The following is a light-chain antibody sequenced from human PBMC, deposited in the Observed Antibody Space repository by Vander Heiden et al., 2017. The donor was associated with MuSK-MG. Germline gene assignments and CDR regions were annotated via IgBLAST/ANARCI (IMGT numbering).Light chain of an antibody. J-gene: IGKJ2*01. CDR1: QSISSW. CDR3: QQYNSYPVT. V-gene: IGKV1-5*03. Sequence: DIQMTPSPSTLSASVGDRVTITCRASQSISSWLAWYQQKPGKAPKLLIYKASSLESGVPSRFSGSGSGTEFTLTISSLQPDDFATYYCQQYNSYPVTFGQRTKLEIK. CDR2: KAS.